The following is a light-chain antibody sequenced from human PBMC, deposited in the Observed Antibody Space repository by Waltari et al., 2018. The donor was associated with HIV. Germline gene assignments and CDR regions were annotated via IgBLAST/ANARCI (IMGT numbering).Light chain of an antibody. CDR3: QQYYNTWT. CDR1: QAISNS. CDR2: AAS. J-gene: IGKJ1*01. Sequence: DIQMTQSPSSLSASVGDRVTITCRASQAISNSLAWYQQKPGKAPNLLLYAASRLPRGVPSRFSGSGSGTDYTLTINSLQPEDFATYFCQQYYNTWTFGQGTKVEVK. V-gene: IGKV1-NL1*01.